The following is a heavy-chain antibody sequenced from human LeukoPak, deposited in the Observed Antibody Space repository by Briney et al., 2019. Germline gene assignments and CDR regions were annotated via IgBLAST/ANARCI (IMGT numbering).Heavy chain of an antibody. J-gene: IGHJ5*02. CDR1: TYSFTSYW. CDR2: IYPDDSDT. Sequence: GESLKISCKGSTYSFTSYWIGWVRQMPAKGLEWMGIIYPDDSDTRYSPSFQGQVTISADMSISTAFLQWSSLKASDTAMYYCARLSIQASSRWFDPWGQGTLVTVSS. CDR3: ARLSIQASSRWFDP. D-gene: IGHD3-3*01. V-gene: IGHV5-51*01.